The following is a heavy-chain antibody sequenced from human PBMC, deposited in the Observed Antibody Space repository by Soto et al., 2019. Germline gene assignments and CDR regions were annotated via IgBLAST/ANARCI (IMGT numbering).Heavy chain of an antibody. CDR1: GGSFRDYA. CDR2: IIPTVGTP. Sequence: PVKVSCKAFGGSFRDYAISWGSQAPGKGLEWMGGIIPTVGTPNYAQKFQDRVTFTAHEATIPAYIELCRLTSGDGAVYYGARHPTPRGWSYLDLWG. J-gene: IGHJ2*01. CDR3: ARHPTPRGWSYLDL. V-gene: IGHV1-69*13. D-gene: IGHD2-15*01.